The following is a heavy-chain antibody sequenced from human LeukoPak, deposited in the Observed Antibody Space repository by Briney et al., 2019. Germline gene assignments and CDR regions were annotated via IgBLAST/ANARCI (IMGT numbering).Heavy chain of an antibody. V-gene: IGHV4-59*08. J-gene: IGHJ4*02. Sequence: PGGSLRLSCAASGFTFRDYYMSWSRQPPGKGLEGIGCIYYTGSPYYNPALKSPGTISGDTSKNHFSLKLSSVTAADTAVYYCARQIDGFGEFDYFDYWGQGTLVTVSS. CDR2: IYYTGSP. CDR1: GFTFRDYY. CDR3: ARQIDGFGEFDYFDY. D-gene: IGHD3-10*01.